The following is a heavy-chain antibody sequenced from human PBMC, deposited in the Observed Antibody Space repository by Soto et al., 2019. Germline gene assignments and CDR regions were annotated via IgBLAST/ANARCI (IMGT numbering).Heavy chain of an antibody. CDR3: ARGVAKVAGEAFDI. V-gene: IGHV3-33*01. CDR2: LWYDGSSE. Sequence: QVHLVESGGGVVQPGRSLRLSCAASGFSCSFSGMHWVRQAPGKGLEWVAGLWYDGSSENYADSVKGRFTIARHNSKKTLHLQMDSLRVEDSAMYYCARGVAKVAGEAFDIWGQGTMVIVSS. CDR1: GFSCSFSG. J-gene: IGHJ3*02. D-gene: IGHD3-16*01.